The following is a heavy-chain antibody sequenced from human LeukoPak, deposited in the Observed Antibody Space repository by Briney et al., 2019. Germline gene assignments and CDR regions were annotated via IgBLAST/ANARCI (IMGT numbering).Heavy chain of an antibody. D-gene: IGHD6-19*01. Sequence: PSETLSLTCTVSGGSISSYYWSWIRQPPGKGLEWIGYIYYTGSTNYNASLKSRVTISIDTSKNQFSLNLNSVTAADTAVYYCARDRYSSGPDYWGQGTLVTVSS. V-gene: IGHV4-59*01. CDR1: GGSISSYY. CDR2: IYYTGST. CDR3: ARDRYSSGPDY. J-gene: IGHJ4*02.